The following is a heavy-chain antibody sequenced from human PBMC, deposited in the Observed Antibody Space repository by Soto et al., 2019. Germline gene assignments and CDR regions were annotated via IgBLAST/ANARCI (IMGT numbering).Heavy chain of an antibody. D-gene: IGHD6-13*01. J-gene: IGHJ4*02. CDR3: ARDLGRIAGIHYAY. V-gene: IGHV1-18*01. CDR2: IRAFNVNT. Sequence: APVPVSSEASCFTLSRSGISCVRPAPGQELERMGWIRAFNVNTKYAQRLQGRVTISPETSPRTASLSLRSQRSDHAHVYYCARDLGRIAGIHYAYSGQGTLVTVSS. CDR1: CFTLSRSG.